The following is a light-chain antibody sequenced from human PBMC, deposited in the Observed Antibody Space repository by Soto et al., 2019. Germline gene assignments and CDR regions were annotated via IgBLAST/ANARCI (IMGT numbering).Light chain of an antibody. CDR2: EVS. Sequence: QSALTQPASVSGSPGQSITISCTGTSSDVGTYIYVSWFQQYPGRAPKLIIYEVSNRPSGVSDRFSGSTSSNTATLTISGLKAEDEDNYHCSSYTTTTAWVFGGGTKLTVL. J-gene: IGLJ2*01. V-gene: IGLV2-14*01. CDR1: SSDVGTYIY. CDR3: SSYTTTTAWV.